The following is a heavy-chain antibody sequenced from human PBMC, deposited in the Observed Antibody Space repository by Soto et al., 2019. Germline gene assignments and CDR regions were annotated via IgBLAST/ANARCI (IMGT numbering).Heavy chain of an antibody. CDR1: GFTFTRYS. J-gene: IGHJ4*02. CDR2: ISSSSSLI. D-gene: IGHD5-18*01. CDR3: ATRSNTFDK. Sequence: RLSCAASGFTFTRYSMNWVRQAPGKGLEWVSYISSSSSLIYYADSVKGRFTVSRDNAKNSLYLQMNSLRDEDTAVYYCATRSNTFDKWGQGXLVTVSS. V-gene: IGHV3-48*02.